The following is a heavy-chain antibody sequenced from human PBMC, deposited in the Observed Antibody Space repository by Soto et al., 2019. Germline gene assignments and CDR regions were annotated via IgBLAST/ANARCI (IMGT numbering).Heavy chain of an antibody. V-gene: IGHV4-59*01. D-gene: IGHD5-18*01. Sequence: SETLSLTCSVSGGSIRSYYWSWIRQSPEKGLEWIGYFYHSGNSNYNPSLKSRVTISVDTSKNQLSLSLRSVTAADTAVYFCARISHPDTYGYVNGGLDVWGQGTTVTVSS. CDR3: ARISHPDTYGYVNGGLDV. CDR1: GGSIRSYY. CDR2: FYHSGNS. J-gene: IGHJ6*02.